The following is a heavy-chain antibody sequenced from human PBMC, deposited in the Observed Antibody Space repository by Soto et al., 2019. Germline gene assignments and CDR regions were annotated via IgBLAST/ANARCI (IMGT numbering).Heavy chain of an antibody. CDR3: ARHGITIFGVVTGPSYYYYGMDV. V-gene: IGHV1-69*13. J-gene: IGHJ6*02. Sequence: GASVKVSCKASGGTFSSYAISWVRQAPGQGLEWMGGIIPIFGTANYAQKFQGRVTITADESTSTAYMELSSLRSEDTAVYYCARHGITIFGVVTGPSYYYYGMDVWGQGTTVTVSS. D-gene: IGHD3-3*01. CDR2: IIPIFGTA. CDR1: GGTFSSYA.